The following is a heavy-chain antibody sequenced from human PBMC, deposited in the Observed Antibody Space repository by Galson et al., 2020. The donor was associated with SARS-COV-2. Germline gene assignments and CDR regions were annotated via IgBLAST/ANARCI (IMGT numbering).Heavy chain of an antibody. V-gene: IGHV4-61*09. D-gene: IGHD6-13*01. Sequence: SETLSPTCTASHGSIASAYHYWSWIRQPAGKGLEWIGHIYSGGHTNYNPSLRSRVTMPVDTSKNQFSLNLSSVTAADTAVYYCARVAGSAEAPGGFFLYYYYFDVWGKGTTVTVSS. CDR3: ARVAGSAEAPGGFFLYYYYFDV. J-gene: IGHJ6*03. CDR1: HGSIASAYHY. CDR2: IYSGGHT.